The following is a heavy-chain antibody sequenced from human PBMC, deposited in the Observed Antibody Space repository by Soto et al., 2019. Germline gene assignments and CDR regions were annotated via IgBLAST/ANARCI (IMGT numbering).Heavy chain of an antibody. CDR1: GGSISSYY. CDR2: VYNSGST. D-gene: IGHD2-2*01. Sequence: QVQLQESGPGLVKPSETLSLTCNVSGGSISSYYWGWIRQPPGKGLEYIGHVYNSGSTIHSPSLKSRATRSVDTSKNQFSLKLTSVTAADTAVYYCAGGSSLCWECFHHWGQGILITVSS. CDR3: AGGSSLCWECFHH. V-gene: IGHV4-59*01. J-gene: IGHJ1*01.